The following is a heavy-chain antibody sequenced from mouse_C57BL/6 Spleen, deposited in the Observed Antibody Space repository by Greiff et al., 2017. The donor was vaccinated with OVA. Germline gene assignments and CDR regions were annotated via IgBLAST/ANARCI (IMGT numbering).Heavy chain of an antibody. V-gene: IGHV2-2*01. CDR3: ARNPLDSSGYVLFAY. CDR1: GFSLTSYG. J-gene: IGHJ3*01. Sequence: VKLQESGPGLVQPSQSLSITCTVSGFSLTSYGVHWVRQSPGKGLEWLGVIWSGGSTDYNAAFISRLSISKDNSKSQVFFKMNSLQADDTAIYYCARNPLDSSGYVLFAYWGQGTLVTVSA. CDR2: IWSGGST. D-gene: IGHD3-2*02.